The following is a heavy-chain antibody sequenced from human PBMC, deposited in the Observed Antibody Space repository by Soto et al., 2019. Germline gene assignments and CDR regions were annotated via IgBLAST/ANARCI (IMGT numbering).Heavy chain of an antibody. CDR1: GFTFSNSW. D-gene: IGHD6-19*01. V-gene: IGHV3-15*01. CDR2: IKSKTDGGTT. Sequence: GGSLRLSCAASGFTFSNSWMSWVRQAPGKGLEWVGRIKSKTDGGTTDYAAPVKGRFTISRDDSKNTLYLQMNSLKTEDTAVYYCTTDTLEYSSGWSSWGQGTLVTVSS. J-gene: IGHJ4*02. CDR3: TTDTLEYSSGWSS.